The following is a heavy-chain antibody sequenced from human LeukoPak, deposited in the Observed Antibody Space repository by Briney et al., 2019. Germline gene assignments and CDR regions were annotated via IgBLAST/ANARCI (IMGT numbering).Heavy chain of an antibody. CDR3: AKDVAAAFLRAFDI. D-gene: IGHD6-13*01. J-gene: IGHJ3*02. Sequence: PGRSLRLSCAASGFTFDDYAMHWVRQAPGKGLEWVSGISWNSGGIGYADSVKGRFTISRDNAKNSLYLQMNSLRAEDTALYYCAKDVAAAFLRAFDIWGQGTMVTVSS. CDR1: GFTFDDYA. V-gene: IGHV3-9*01. CDR2: ISWNSGGI.